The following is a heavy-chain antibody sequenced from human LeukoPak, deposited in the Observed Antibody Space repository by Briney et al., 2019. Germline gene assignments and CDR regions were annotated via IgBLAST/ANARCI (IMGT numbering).Heavy chain of an antibody. J-gene: IGHJ4*02. CDR2: ISSDGNDK. D-gene: IGHD5-12*01. CDR3: TTKVIRGNSGDDYDD. Sequence: GGSLRLSCAASGVTFSSYGMHWVRQAPGKGLEWVALISSDGNDKLYADSVKGRFTISRGDSKSTLYLQMNSLRAEDTAVYYCTTKVIRGNSGDDYDDWGQGTLVTVSS. V-gene: IGHV3-30*03. CDR1: GVTFSSYG.